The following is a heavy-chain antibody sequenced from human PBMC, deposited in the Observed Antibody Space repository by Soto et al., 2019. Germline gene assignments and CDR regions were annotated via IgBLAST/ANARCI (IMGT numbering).Heavy chain of an antibody. Sequence: GASVNVSCKASGGTFSSYTISWVRQAPGQGLEWMGRIIPILGIANYAQKFQGRVTITRDTSASTAYMELSSLRSEDTAVYYCARDPSYYGMDVWGQGTTVTVSS. CDR3: ARDPSYYGMDV. CDR1: GGTFSSYT. V-gene: IGHV1-69*04. J-gene: IGHJ6*02. CDR2: IIPILGIA.